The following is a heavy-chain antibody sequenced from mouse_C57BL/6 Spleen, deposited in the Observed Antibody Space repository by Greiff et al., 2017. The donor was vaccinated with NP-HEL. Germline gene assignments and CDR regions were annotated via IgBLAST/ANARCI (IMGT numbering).Heavy chain of an antibody. Sequence: VQLQQPGTELVKPGASVKLSCKASGYTFTSYWMHWVKQRPGQGLEWIGNINPSNGGTNYNEKFKSKATLTVDKSSSTAYMQLSSLTSEDSAIYYCARLNTVVAKNTMDDWGQGTSVTVSS. D-gene: IGHD1-1*01. J-gene: IGHJ4*01. CDR2: INPSNGGT. V-gene: IGHV1-53*01. CDR3: ARLNTVVAKNTMDD. CDR1: GYTFTSYW.